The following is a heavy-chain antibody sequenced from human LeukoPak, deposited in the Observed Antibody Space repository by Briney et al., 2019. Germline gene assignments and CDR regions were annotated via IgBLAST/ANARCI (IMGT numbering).Heavy chain of an antibody. CDR2: IIPILGIA. Sequence: SVKVSCKASGGTFSSYAISWVRQAPGQGLEWMGRIIPILGIANYAHKFQGRVTITADKSTSTAYMELSSLRSEDTAVYYCARANSGYDYFDYWGQGTLVTVSS. CDR3: ARANSGYDYFDY. J-gene: IGHJ4*02. D-gene: IGHD5-12*01. V-gene: IGHV1-69*04. CDR1: GGTFSSYA.